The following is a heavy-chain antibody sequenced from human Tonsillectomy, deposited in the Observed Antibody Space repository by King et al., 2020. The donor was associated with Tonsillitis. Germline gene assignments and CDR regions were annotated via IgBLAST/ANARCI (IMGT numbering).Heavy chain of an antibody. CDR3: ARGSVLLWFGELIYYGMDV. CDR1: GGSFSGYY. CDR2: INHSGST. J-gene: IGHJ6*02. Sequence: QVQLPQWGAGLLKPSETLSLTCAVYGGSFSGYYWSWIRQPPGKGLEWIGEINHSGSTNYNPSLKSRVTVSVDTSKNQFSLKLSSVTAADTAVYYCARGSVLLWFGELIYYGMDVWGQGTTVTVSS. V-gene: IGHV4-34*01. D-gene: IGHD3-10*01.